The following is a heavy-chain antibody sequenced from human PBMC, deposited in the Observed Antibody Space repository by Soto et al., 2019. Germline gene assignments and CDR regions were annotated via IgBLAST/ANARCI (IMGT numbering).Heavy chain of an antibody. V-gene: IGHV3-74*01. CDR1: GFTFSSYW. CDR2: INSDGSST. Sequence: EVQLVESGGGLVQPGGSLRLSCAASGFTFSSYWMHWFRQAPGKGLVWVSRINSDGSSTSYGNSVKGRFTISRDNAKNTLYLQMNSLRAEDTAVYYCAVAVAGPTAIGYWGQGTLVTVSS. J-gene: IGHJ4*02. D-gene: IGHD6-19*01. CDR3: AVAVAGPTAIGY.